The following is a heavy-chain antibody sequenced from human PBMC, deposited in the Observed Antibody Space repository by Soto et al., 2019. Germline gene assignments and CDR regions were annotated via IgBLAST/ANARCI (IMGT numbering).Heavy chain of an antibody. D-gene: IGHD2-8*01. CDR1: GFTFSSYS. CDR2: ISSSSSTI. CDR3: ARDGVVLMVYAIQYHYYGMDV. V-gene: IGHV3-48*02. J-gene: IGHJ6*02. Sequence: PGGSLRLSCAASGFTFSSYSMNWVRQAPGKGLEWVSYISSSSSTIYYADSVKGRFTISRDNAKNSLYLQMNSLRDEDTAVYYCARDGVVLMVYAIQYHYYGMDVWGQGTTVTVSS.